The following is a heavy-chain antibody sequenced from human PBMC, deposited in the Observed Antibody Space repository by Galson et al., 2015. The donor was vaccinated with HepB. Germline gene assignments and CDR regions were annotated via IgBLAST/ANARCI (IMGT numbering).Heavy chain of an antibody. V-gene: IGHV1-2*06. D-gene: IGHD6-19*01. CDR3: ARVSSGHPGFQH. CDR2: INPNSGGT. J-gene: IGHJ1*01. CDR1: GYTFTGYY. Sequence: SVKVSCKASGYTFTGYYMHLVRQAPGQGLEWMGRINPNSGGTNYAQKFQGRVTMTRDTSISTAYMELSSLRSEDTAVYYCARVSSGHPGFQHWGQGTLVTVSS.